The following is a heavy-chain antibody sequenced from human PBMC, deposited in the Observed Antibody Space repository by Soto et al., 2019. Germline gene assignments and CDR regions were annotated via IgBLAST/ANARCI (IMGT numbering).Heavy chain of an antibody. D-gene: IGHD2-15*01. CDR2: ISPGSRYP. J-gene: IGHJ5*02. V-gene: IGHV3-11*06. CDR3: VRGGGGGLFDP. CDR1: GYTFGDSY. Sequence: PGGSLRLSCAGSGYTFGDSYMSWIRQAPGKGLEWLSYISPGSRYPAYADSVKGRFTISRDNAKRSLYLQMMSLTAEDTAIYYCVRGGGGGLFDPWGQGTMVTVSS.